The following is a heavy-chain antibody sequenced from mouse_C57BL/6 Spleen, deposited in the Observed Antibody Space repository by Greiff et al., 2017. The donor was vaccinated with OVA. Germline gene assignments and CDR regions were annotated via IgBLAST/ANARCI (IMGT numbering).Heavy chain of an antibody. D-gene: IGHD2-3*01. CDR2: IHPNSGST. Sequence: QVQLQQPGAELVKPGASVKLSCKASGYTFTSYWMHWVKQRPGQGLEWIGMIHPNSGSTNYNEKFKSKATLTVDKSSSTAYMQLSSLTSEDSAVYYCARDYDGYYEYFDYWGRGTTLTVSS. V-gene: IGHV1-64*01. J-gene: IGHJ2*01. CDR1: GYTFTSYW. CDR3: ARDYDGYYEYFDY.